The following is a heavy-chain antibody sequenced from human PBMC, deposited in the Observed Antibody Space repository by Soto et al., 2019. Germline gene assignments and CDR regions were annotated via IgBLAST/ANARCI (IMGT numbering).Heavy chain of an antibody. CDR1: GFTFSSYW. V-gene: IGHV3-74*01. D-gene: IGHD5-12*01. CDR3: ARRGSGYPVY. Sequence: EVQLVESGGDLVQPVGSLRLSCAASGFTFSSYWLHWVRQAPGKGPVWVSRINNDGSYTTYADSVKGRFTISRDNAKSTLYLQMNSLRAEDTAVYYCARRGSGYPVYWGQGTLVTVSS. CDR2: INNDGSYT. J-gene: IGHJ4*02.